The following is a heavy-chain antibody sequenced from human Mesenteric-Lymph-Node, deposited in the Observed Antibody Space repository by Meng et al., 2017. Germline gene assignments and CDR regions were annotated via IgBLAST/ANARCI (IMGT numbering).Heavy chain of an antibody. J-gene: IGHJ4*02. Sequence: GGSLKISCAASGFTFSSYAMSWVRQAPGKGLELVSAISGSGGSTYYADSVKGRLSISRDNSKNTVYLQMNSLRTEDTAVYYCVKLGPYTSGWYGDYWGQGTLVTVSS. CDR3: VKLGPYTSGWYGDY. CDR2: ISGSGGST. D-gene: IGHD6-19*01. V-gene: IGHV3-23*01. CDR1: GFTFSSYA.